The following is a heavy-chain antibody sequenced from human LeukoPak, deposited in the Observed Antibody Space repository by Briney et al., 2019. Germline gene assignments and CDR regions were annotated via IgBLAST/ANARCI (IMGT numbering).Heavy chain of an antibody. J-gene: IGHJ4*02. V-gene: IGHV4-61*02. Sequence: SQTLSLTCTVSGGSMSSGSYYWSWIRQPAGKGLEWIGRIYTSGSTNYNPSLKSRVTISVDTSKNQFSLKLSSVIAADTAVYYCASSTIFQYYWGQGTLVTVSS. CDR2: IYTSGST. CDR3: ASSTIFQYY. CDR1: GGSMSSGSYY. D-gene: IGHD3-3*01.